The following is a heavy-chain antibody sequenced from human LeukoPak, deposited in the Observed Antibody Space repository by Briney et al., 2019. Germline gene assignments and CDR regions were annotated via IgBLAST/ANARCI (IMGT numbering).Heavy chain of an antibody. J-gene: IGHJ4*02. V-gene: IGHV1-69*13. D-gene: IGHD6-13*01. Sequence: SVKVSCKASGGTFSSYAISWVRQAPGQGLEWMGGIIPIFGTANYAQKFQGRVTITADESTSTAYMELSSLRSEDTAVYYGAREAQQLVPNFDYWGQGTLVTVSS. CDR2: IIPIFGTA. CDR3: AREAQQLVPNFDY. CDR1: GGTFSSYA.